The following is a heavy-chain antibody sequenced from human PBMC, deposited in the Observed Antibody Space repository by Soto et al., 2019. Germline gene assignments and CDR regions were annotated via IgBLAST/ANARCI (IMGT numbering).Heavy chain of an antibody. CDR2: ISSRSSYT. Sequence: QVQLVESGGGLVTPGGSLRLSCAASGFTFSDYYMSWIRQAPGKGLEWVSYISSRSSYTNYADSVTGRFTISRDNAKNSLYLQMNSLRAEDTAVYYCARDIGLEGTARDYFDYWGQGTLVTVSS. CDR3: ARDIGLEGTARDYFDY. CDR1: GFTFSDYY. D-gene: IGHD2-8*02. V-gene: IGHV3-11*05. J-gene: IGHJ4*02.